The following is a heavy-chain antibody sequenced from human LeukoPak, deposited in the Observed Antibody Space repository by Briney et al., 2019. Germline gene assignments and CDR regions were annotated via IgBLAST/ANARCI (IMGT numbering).Heavy chain of an antibody. CDR3: ARDSYSYGPLGY. D-gene: IGHD5-18*01. Sequence: PSETLSLTCTVSGGSISNSGYYWGWIRQPPGKGLEWIGSVDYSGNTYYRPSLKSRLTISLDTSKNQFFLKLNSVTAADTAVYYCARDSYSYGPLGYWGQGTLVTVSS. J-gene: IGHJ4*02. CDR1: GGSISNSGYY. V-gene: IGHV4-39*07. CDR2: VDYSGNT.